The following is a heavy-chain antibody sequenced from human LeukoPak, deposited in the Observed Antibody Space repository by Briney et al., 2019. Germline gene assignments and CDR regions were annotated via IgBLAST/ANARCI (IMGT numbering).Heavy chain of an antibody. J-gene: IGHJ4*02. D-gene: IGHD1-26*01. Sequence: SETLSLTCAVYGGSFSGYYWSWIRQPPGKGREGIGEINHSGSTNYNPSLKSRVTISVDTSKNQFSLKLSSVTAADTAVYYCARWEGGSYYDFDYWGQGTLVTVSS. CDR3: ARWEGGSYYDFDY. V-gene: IGHV4-34*01. CDR1: GGSFSGYY. CDR2: INHSGST.